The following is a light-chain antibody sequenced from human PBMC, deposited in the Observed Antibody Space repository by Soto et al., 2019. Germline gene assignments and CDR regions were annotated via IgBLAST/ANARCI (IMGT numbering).Light chain of an antibody. CDR3: QNWGSGIVV. CDR1: SGHSNYA. V-gene: IGLV4-69*01. J-gene: IGLJ2*01. CDR2: LNSDGSH. Sequence: QPVLTQSPSASASLGASVKLTCTLSSGHSNYAIAWHQQQSEKGPRYLMKLNSDGSHSKGDGIPDRFSGSSSGAERYLTISSIQSEDEADYYCQNWGSGIVVFGGGTKLTVL.